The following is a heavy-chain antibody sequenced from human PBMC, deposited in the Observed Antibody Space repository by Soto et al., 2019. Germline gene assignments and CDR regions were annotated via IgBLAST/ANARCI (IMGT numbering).Heavy chain of an antibody. CDR2: ISAYNGNT. J-gene: IGHJ3*02. V-gene: IGHV1-18*01. CDR3: ARDHLHYYDSSGQGDAFDI. Sequence: ASVKVSCKASGYTFTSYGISWVRQAPGQGLEWMGWISAYNGNTNYAQKLQGRVTMTTDTSTSTAYMELRSLRSDDTAVYYCARDHLHYYDSSGQGDAFDIWGQGTMVTVSS. D-gene: IGHD3-22*01. CDR1: GYTFTSYG.